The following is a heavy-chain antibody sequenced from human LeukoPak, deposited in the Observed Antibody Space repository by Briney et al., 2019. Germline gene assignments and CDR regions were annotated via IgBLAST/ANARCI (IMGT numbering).Heavy chain of an antibody. V-gene: IGHV4-4*08. J-gene: IGHJ2*01. D-gene: IGHD3-22*01. Sequence: SETLSLTCTVSGGSIFSYYFNWIRQPPGKGLEWIGYIYSGRITSYNPSLRSRGTISIATSKNQVSLRLRSVTAADTAIYYCARRAYYDTSGYSPASGYFDLWGRGTLATVSS. CDR1: GGSIFSYY. CDR3: ARRAYYDTSGYSPASGYFDL. CDR2: IYSGRIT.